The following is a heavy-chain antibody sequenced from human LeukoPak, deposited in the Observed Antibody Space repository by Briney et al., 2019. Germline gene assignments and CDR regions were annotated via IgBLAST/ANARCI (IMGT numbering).Heavy chain of an antibody. J-gene: IGHJ4*02. Sequence: ASVKVSCKVSGYTLTELSMHWVRQAPGKGLEWMGGFDPEDGETIYAQKFQGRVTITEDTSTDTAYMELSSLRFEDTAVYYCATVHDYGDQYYFDYWGQGTLVTVSS. CDR2: FDPEDGET. V-gene: IGHV1-24*01. D-gene: IGHD4-17*01. CDR3: ATVHDYGDQYYFDY. CDR1: GYTLTELS.